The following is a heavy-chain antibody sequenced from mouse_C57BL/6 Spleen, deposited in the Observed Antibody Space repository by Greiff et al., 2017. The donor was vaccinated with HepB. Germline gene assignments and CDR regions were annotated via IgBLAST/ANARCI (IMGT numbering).Heavy chain of an antibody. CDR3: ARYDGYPVGYFDV. D-gene: IGHD2-3*01. V-gene: IGHV1-50*01. CDR1: GYTFTSYW. CDR2: IDPSDSYT. Sequence: QVQLQQPGAELVKPGASVKLSCKASGYTFTSYWMQWVKQRPGQGLEWIGEIDPSDSYTNYNQKFKGKATLTVDTSSSTAYMQLSSLTSEDSAVYYCARYDGYPVGYFDVWGTGTTVTVSS. J-gene: IGHJ1*03.